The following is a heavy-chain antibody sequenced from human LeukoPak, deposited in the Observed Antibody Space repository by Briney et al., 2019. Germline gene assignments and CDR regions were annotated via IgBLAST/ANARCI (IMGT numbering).Heavy chain of an antibody. V-gene: IGHV4-61*02. D-gene: IGHD3-22*01. CDR1: GGSISSGSYY. Sequence: SQTLSLTCTVSGGSISSGSYYWSWIRQPAGKGLEWIGRIYTSGSTNYNPSLKSRVTISVDTSKNQFSLKLSSVTAADTAVYYCVRLVDHYYDSSVSRGEYFDFWGQGTLVTVSS. CDR2: IYTSGST. CDR3: VRLVDHYYDSSVSRGEYFDF. J-gene: IGHJ4*02.